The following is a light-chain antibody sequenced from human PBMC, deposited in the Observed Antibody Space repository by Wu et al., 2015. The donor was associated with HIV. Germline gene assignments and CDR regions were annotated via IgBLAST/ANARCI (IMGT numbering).Light chain of an antibody. CDR1: ASVKND. V-gene: IGKV3-15*01. CDR3: QHYNNWPLS. Sequence: EIVLTQSPDNVSMPLGTRVILSCRASASVKNDYLAWYQQKPGQTPRLLIYGASTRETGIPARFGGRGSGTEFTLTISSLQSEDFAVYYCQHYNNWPLSFGGGTKVEIK. J-gene: IGKJ4*01. CDR2: GAS.